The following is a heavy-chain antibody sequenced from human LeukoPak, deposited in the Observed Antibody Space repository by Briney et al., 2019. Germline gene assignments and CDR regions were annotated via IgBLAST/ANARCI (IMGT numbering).Heavy chain of an antibody. CDR3: AKGGLAHCGGDCYSRGVYYFDY. D-gene: IGHD2-21*02. V-gene: IGHV3-30*18. Sequence: GRSLRLSCAASGFTFSSYGMHWVRQAPGKGLEWVAVISYDGSLKYYAESVKGRFTISRDNSKNTLYLQMNSLRVEDTAVYYCAKGGLAHCGGDCYSRGVYYFDYWGQGTLVTVSS. CDR1: GFTFSSYG. J-gene: IGHJ4*02. CDR2: ISYDGSLK.